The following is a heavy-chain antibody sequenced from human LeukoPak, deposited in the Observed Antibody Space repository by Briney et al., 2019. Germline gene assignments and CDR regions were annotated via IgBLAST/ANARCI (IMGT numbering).Heavy chain of an antibody. D-gene: IGHD6-19*01. Sequence: PGGSLRLSCAASGFIFSRYDMHWVRQATGKGLEWVSGIGTAGDTYYIGSVKGRFIISRENAKNSLYLQMDSLRAGDTAVYYCARAVAGTTWFDPWGQGTLVTVSS. V-gene: IGHV3-13*01. CDR3: ARAVAGTTWFDP. CDR1: GFIFSRYD. CDR2: IGTAGDT. J-gene: IGHJ5*02.